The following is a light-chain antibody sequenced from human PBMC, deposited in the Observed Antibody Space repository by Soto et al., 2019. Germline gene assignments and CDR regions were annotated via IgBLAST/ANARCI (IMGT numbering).Light chain of an antibody. J-gene: IGKJ3*01. V-gene: IGKV3-11*01. Sequence: EIVLTQSPATLCLSPGERATLSCRASQSVSSYLAWYQQRPGQAPTLLIYHASNRATSIPARFSGSGSGTDFTLTISNLDPEEFAAYYCQQRSNWFTFGPGTKVDIK. CDR1: QSVSSY. CDR2: HAS. CDR3: QQRSNWFT.